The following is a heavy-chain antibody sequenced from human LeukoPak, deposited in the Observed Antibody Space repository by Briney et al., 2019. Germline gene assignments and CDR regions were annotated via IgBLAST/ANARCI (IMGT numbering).Heavy chain of an antibody. CDR3: ARDIVVVVAATFGIRFDP. CDR1: AYTFTIYG. CDR2: ISAYNGNT. Sequence: ASVTVSFTASAYTFTIYGISWVRQAPGQGLEWMGWISAYNGNTNYAQELQGRVTVTTDTSASTAYMELRSLRSDDTAVYYCARDIVVVVAATFGIRFDPWGQGTLVTVSS. D-gene: IGHD2-15*01. J-gene: IGHJ5*02. V-gene: IGHV1-18*01.